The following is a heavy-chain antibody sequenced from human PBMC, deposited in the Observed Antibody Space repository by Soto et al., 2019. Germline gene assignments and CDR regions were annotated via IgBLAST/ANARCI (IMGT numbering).Heavy chain of an antibody. CDR2: ISYDGSNK. Sequence: GGSLRLSCAASGFTFSSYGMHWVRQAPGKGLEWVAVISYDGSNKYYADSVKGRFTISRDNSKNTLYLQMNSLRAEDTAVYYCAKDHLFGYSYGYGQYYYYGMDVWGQGTTVTVSS. V-gene: IGHV3-30*18. J-gene: IGHJ6*02. CDR1: GFTFSSYG. D-gene: IGHD5-18*01. CDR3: AKDHLFGYSYGYGQYYYYGMDV.